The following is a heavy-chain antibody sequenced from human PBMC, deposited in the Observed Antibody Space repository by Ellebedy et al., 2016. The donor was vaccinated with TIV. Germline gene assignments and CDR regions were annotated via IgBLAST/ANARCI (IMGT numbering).Heavy chain of an antibody. Sequence: GGSLRLSCAASGFTVSSYFMSWVRQAPGKGLEWVSVIYKDDGTNYTDSVEGRFTISRDTSKNALYLQMNSLRAEDTAVYYCARDVGKHFDYWGQGTLVTVSS. CDR1: GFTVSSYF. D-gene: IGHD1-14*01. J-gene: IGHJ4*02. CDR2: IYKDDGT. CDR3: ARDVGKHFDY. V-gene: IGHV3-66*01.